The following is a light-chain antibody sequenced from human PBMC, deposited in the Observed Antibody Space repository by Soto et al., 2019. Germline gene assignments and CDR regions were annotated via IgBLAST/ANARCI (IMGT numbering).Light chain of an antibody. CDR3: GAWESSLNPYV. CDR2: DNN. J-gene: IGLJ1*01. Sequence: QSVLTRPPSVSAAPGQKVIISCSGSSFNIGNNYVSWYQQLPGTAPKLLIYDNNKRPSGIPDRFSGSKSGTSATLAITGLQTADEADYYCGAWESSLNPYVFGTGTKVTLL. CDR1: SFNIGNNY. V-gene: IGLV1-51*01.